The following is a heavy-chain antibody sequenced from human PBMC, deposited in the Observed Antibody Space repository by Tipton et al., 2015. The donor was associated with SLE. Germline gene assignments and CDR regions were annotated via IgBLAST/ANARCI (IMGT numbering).Heavy chain of an antibody. CDR1: GFTFSSYG. CDR3: ARGVGATDY. D-gene: IGHD1-26*01. V-gene: IGHV3-30*19. Sequence: RSLRLSCAASGFTFSSYGMHWVRQAPGKGLEWVAVIWYDGSNKYYADSVKGRFTISRDNSKNTLYLQMDSLRAEDTAVYYCARGVGATDYWGQGTLVTVSS. CDR2: IWYDGSNK. J-gene: IGHJ4*02.